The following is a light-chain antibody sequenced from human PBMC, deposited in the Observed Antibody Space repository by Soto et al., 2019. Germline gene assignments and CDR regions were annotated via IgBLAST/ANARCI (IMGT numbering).Light chain of an antibody. CDR2: EVN. V-gene: IGLV2-23*02. J-gene: IGLJ1*01. Sequence: QSVLTQPASVSGSPGQSITISCTGTSSDVGNYNLVSWYQQHPGKAPKLMIYEVNKRPSGVSDRFSGSNSGNTASLTISGLQPGDEADYFCCTYAGSGSPYVFGTGTKLTVL. CDR1: SSDVGNYNL. CDR3: CTYAGSGSPYV.